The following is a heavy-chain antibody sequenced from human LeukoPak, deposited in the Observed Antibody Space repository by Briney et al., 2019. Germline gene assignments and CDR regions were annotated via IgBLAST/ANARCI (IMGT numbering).Heavy chain of an antibody. Sequence: GESLKISCKGSGYSFTTYWTGWVRQMPGRGLEWMGIIYPGDSDTRYRSSFQGQVTISADKSISTAYLQWSSLKASNTAMYYCARGIAAAGVTNFDYWGQGTLVTVSS. CDR1: GYSFTTYW. D-gene: IGHD6-13*01. CDR3: ARGIAAAGVTNFDY. V-gene: IGHV5-51*01. J-gene: IGHJ4*02. CDR2: IYPGDSDT.